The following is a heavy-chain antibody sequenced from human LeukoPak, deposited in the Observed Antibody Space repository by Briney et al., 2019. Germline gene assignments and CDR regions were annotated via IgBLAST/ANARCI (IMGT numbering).Heavy chain of an antibody. CDR3: AKRVDGSGAYYIDY. CDR1: GFTFSRYT. CDR2: VSEYRATP. J-gene: IGHJ4*02. V-gene: IGHV3-23*01. Sequence: GGSLRLSCAASGFTFSRYTFNWVRQAPGKGLEWVSAVSEYRATPYYADYAKGRFTISRDNSRSTVYLQMNSLRAGDTAIYYCAKRVDGSGAYYIDYWGQGTLVTVSS. D-gene: IGHD3-10*01.